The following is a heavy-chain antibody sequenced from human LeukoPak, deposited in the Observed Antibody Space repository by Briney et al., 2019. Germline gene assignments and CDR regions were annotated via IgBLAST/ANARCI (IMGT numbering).Heavy chain of an antibody. CDR3: ARVIVGATSGDY. V-gene: IGHV1-18*01. Sequence: ASVKVSCKASGYTFTNYGVSRVRQAPGQGLEWMGWIIVYNGNTNHAQKLQGRVTMTTDTSTSTAYLELRSLRSDDTAVYYCARVIVGATSGDYWGQGTLVTVSS. D-gene: IGHD1-26*01. CDR1: GYTFTNYG. J-gene: IGHJ4*02. CDR2: IIVYNGNT.